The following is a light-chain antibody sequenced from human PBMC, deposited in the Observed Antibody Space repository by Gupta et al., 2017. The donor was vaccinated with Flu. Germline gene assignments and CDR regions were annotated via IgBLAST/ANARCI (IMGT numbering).Light chain of an antibody. CDR3: QEYDSYSSKA. V-gene: IGKV1-5*03. CDR2: KTS. CDR1: QSISSW. Sequence: DIQMTQSPSTLSASVGDRVTITCRASQSISSWLAWYQQKPGKAPKLLIYKTSTLESGVPSRFSGSGSGTEFTLTISSLQPDDLATDYCQEYDSYSSKAFGQGTKVEI. J-gene: IGKJ1*01.